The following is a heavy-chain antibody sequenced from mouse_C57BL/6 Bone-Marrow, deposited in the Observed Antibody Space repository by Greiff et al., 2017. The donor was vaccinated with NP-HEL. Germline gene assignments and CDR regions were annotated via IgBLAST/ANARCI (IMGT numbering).Heavy chain of an antibody. CDR1: GFTFSSYT. J-gene: IGHJ2*01. Sequence: EVKLVESGGGLVKPGGSLKLSCAASGFTFSSYTMSWVRQTPEKRLEWVATISGGGGNTYYPDSVKGRFTISRDNAKNTLYLQMSSLRSEDTALYYCARHGELRLQYYFDYWGQGTTLTVSS. CDR2: ISGGGGNT. D-gene: IGHD3-2*02. V-gene: IGHV5-9*01. CDR3: ARHGELRLQYYFDY.